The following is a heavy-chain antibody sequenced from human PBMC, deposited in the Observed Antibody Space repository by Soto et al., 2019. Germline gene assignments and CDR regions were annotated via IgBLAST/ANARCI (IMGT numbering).Heavy chain of an antibody. D-gene: IGHD3-10*02. Sequence: ASVKVSCKASGYTFTSYGISWVRQAPGQGLEWMGWISAYNGNTNYAQKLQGRVTMTTDTSTSTAYMELRSLRSDDTAVYYCARVIWSVRGCPGSYCIRSYYSVMDFLGQRTTVIVFS. J-gene: IGHJ6*02. CDR2: ISAYNGNT. CDR3: ARVIWSVRGCPGSYCIRSYYSVMDF. CDR1: GYTFTSYG. V-gene: IGHV1-18*01.